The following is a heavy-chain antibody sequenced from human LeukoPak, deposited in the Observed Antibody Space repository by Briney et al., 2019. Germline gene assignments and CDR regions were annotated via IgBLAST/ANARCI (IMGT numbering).Heavy chain of an antibody. Sequence: GGSLRLSCAASGFTSSSYNMSWVRHPRKKGLWWASAISGDDASTYYADSVKGRFTISRDNSRDTLYLQMNRLRTEDTAVYYCAKDREYASGSYPIDSWGQGTQVTVSS. J-gene: IGHJ4*02. V-gene: IGHV3-23*01. D-gene: IGHD3-10*01. CDR2: ISGDDAST. CDR3: AKDREYASGSYPIDS. CDR1: GFTSSSYN.